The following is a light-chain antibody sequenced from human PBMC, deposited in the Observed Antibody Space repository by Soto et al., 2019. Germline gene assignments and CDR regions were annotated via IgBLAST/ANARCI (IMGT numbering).Light chain of an antibody. J-gene: IGKJ2*01. CDR1: QSVSSID. Sequence: EIVLTQSPGTLSLSPGEWATLSCRASQSVSSIDLAWYQQKPGQAPRLLIYGASSRATGIPDRFSGSGSGTDFTLTISRLESEDFAVYYCQQYGTSPPYTFGQGTKLEIK. CDR2: GAS. V-gene: IGKV3-20*01. CDR3: QQYGTSPPYT.